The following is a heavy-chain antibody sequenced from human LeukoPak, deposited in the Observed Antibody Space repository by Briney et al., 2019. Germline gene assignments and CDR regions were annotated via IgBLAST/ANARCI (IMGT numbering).Heavy chain of an antibody. Sequence: SGGSLRLSCAASGFTFSNYMMHWVRHAPGKGLDWVAVILEDGSIQYYADSVKGRFTISRDNSKNTLFLQMNSLRGEDTAMYYCARVQGGGFRTADYWGQGTLVTVSS. V-gene: IGHV3-30*04. J-gene: IGHJ4*02. CDR2: ILEDGSIQ. CDR3: ARVQGGGFRTADY. D-gene: IGHD1-14*01. CDR1: GFTFSNYM.